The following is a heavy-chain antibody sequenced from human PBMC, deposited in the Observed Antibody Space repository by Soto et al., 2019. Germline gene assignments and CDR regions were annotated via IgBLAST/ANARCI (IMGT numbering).Heavy chain of an antibody. CDR3: AKDRAIFGVVIREYNWSDP. CDR1: GFTFSSYA. Sequence: HPGGSLRLSCADSGFTFSSYAMSWVRQAPGKGLEWVSAISGSGGSTYYADSVKGRFTISRDNSKNTLYLQMNSLRAEDTAVYYCAKDRAIFGVVIREYNWSDPWGQGTLVTVSS. D-gene: IGHD3-3*01. V-gene: IGHV3-23*01. CDR2: ISGSGGST. J-gene: IGHJ5*02.